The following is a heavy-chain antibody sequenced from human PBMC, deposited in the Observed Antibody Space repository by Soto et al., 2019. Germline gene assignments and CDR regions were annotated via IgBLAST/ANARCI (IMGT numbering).Heavy chain of an antibody. CDR2: INAGNGNT. J-gene: IGHJ4*02. Sequence: ASVKVSCKASGYTFTSYAMHWVRQAPGQRLEWMGWINAGNGNTKYSQKFQGRVTITRHTSASTAYMELSSLRSEDTAVYYCARVGYYYDSSGYPYYWGQGTLVTVSS. CDR3: ARVGYYYDSSGYPYY. V-gene: IGHV1-3*01. CDR1: GYTFTSYA. D-gene: IGHD3-22*01.